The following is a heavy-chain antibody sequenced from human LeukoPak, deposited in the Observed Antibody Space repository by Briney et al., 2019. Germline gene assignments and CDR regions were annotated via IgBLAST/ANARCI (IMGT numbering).Heavy chain of an antibody. J-gene: IGHJ4*02. V-gene: IGHV1-2*02. CDR3: AISQGSYYDTSGYLGGDY. D-gene: IGHD3-22*01. Sequence: ASVKVSCKASGYTFTGYYMHWVRQAPGQGLEWTGWINPNSGGTNYAQKFQGRVTMTRDTSISTAYMELSRLRSDDTAVYYCAISQGSYYDTSGYLGGDYWGQGTLVTVSS. CDR1: GYTFTGYY. CDR2: INPNSGGT.